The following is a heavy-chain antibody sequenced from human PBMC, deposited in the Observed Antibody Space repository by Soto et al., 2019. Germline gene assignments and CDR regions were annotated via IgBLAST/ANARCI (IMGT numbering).Heavy chain of an antibody. CDR3: AKDWDLLRAFDL. Sequence: GGSLRLSCAASGFTFSSYAMSWVRQAPGKGLEWVSGISASGGRTYYADSVKGRFTISRDNSKNTMYLQMNSLRVEDTAVYKCAKDWDLLRAFDLWGQGTMVTVSS. D-gene: IGHD1-26*01. CDR1: GFTFSSYA. V-gene: IGHV3-23*01. J-gene: IGHJ3*01. CDR2: ISASGGRT.